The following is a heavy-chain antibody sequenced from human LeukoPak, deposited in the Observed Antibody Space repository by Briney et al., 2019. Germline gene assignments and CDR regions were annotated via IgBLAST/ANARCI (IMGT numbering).Heavy chain of an antibody. CDR1: GGSVSSGSYY. CDR3: ARVRVERASSLLDY. CDR2: ISYSGST. J-gene: IGHJ4*02. V-gene: IGHV4-61*01. D-gene: IGHD1-1*01. Sequence: PSETLSLTCTVSGGSVSSGSYYWSWIRQPPGKGLECIGYISYSGSTNYNPSLKSRVTISVDTSKNQFSLKLTSVTTADMAVYYCARVRVERASSLLDYWGQGTLVTVSS.